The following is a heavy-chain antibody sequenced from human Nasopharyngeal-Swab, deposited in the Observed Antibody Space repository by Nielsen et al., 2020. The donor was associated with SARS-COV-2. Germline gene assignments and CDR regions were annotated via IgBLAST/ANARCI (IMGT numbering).Heavy chain of an antibody. CDR3: ARETSDDSSGYYYTNWFDP. D-gene: IGHD3-22*01. V-gene: IGHV4-59*01. Sequence: WSRQSPGKGLEVIGYIYYSGSTNYNPSLKSRVTISVDTSKNQFSLKLSSVTAADTAVYYCARETSDDSSGYYYTNWFDPWGQGTLVTVSS. CDR2: IYYSGST. J-gene: IGHJ5*02.